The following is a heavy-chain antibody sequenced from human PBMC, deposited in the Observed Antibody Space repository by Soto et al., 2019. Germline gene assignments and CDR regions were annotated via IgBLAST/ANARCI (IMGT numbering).Heavy chain of an antibody. J-gene: IGHJ4*02. D-gene: IGHD3-10*01. V-gene: IGHV4-59*01. Sequence: SETLSLTCTVSGGSISSYYWSWIRQPPGKGLEWIGYIYYSGSTNYNPSLKSRVTISVDTSKNQFSLKLSSVTAADTAVYYCARATLWFGEIDTYFDYWGQGTLVTVSS. CDR2: IYYSGST. CDR3: ARATLWFGEIDTYFDY. CDR1: GGSISSYY.